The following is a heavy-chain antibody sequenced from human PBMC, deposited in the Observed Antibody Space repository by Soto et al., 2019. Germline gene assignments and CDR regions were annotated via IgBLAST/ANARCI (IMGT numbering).Heavy chain of an antibody. V-gene: IGHV4-31*01. CDR2: IYYSGST. Sequence: QVQLQESGPGLVKPSQTLSLTCTVSGGSISSGGYYWSWIRQHPGKGLEWIGYIYYSGSTYYNPSPQTHFTLPVHTVNNQLSLELHSMPVADTAVYYCERGDDIPIFGPWLFDPWGQGTLVTVSA. CDR3: ERGDDIPIFGPWLFDP. D-gene: IGHD3-3*01. CDR1: GGSISSGGYY. J-gene: IGHJ5*02.